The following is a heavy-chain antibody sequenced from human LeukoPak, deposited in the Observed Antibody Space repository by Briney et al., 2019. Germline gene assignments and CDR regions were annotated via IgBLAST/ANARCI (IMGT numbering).Heavy chain of an antibody. D-gene: IGHD2-2*01. CDR2: ISAYNGNT. CDR3: ATEKLGYCSSTSCLIDY. J-gene: IGHJ4*02. V-gene: IGHV1-18*01. Sequence: ASVKVSCKASGYTFTSYGISWVRQAPGQGLEWMGWISAYNGNTHYAQKFQGRVTMTEDTSTDTAYMELSSLRSEDTAVYYCATEKLGYCSSTSCLIDYWGQGTLVTVSS. CDR1: GYTFTSYG.